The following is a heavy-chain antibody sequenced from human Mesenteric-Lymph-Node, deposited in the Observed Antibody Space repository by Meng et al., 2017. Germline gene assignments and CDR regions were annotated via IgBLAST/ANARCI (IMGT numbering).Heavy chain of an antibody. CDR1: GFTFNATA. J-gene: IGHJ4*02. CDR3: ASWKDYGYDY. Sequence: GQLVQSGAEVQKPGGSLKISCAASGFTFNATAIHWVRQAPGKGLEWVGRIRSKPKNYATAYAASVNGRFIISRDDSEDTAYLQMNNLATEDTAVYYCASWKDYGYDYWGQGTLVTVSS. CDR2: IRSKPKNYAT. D-gene: IGHD3-16*01. V-gene: IGHV3-73*01.